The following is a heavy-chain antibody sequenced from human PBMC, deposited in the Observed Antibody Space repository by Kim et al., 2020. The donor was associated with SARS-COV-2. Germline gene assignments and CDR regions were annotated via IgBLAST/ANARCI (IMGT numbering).Heavy chain of an antibody. V-gene: IGHV3-64D*09. CDR2: ISNDGDTT. Sequence: GGSLRLSCSASGFTFSSIAMHWVRQAPGKGLEHVSVISNDGDTTYFAESVKGRFTISRDNSKNTLYLQMSSLRVEDTAVYFCVKSDCSSVGCRRLEYWGQGILVTVSS. D-gene: IGHD2-2*01. CDR1: GFTFSSIA. CDR3: VKSDCSSVGCRRLEY. J-gene: IGHJ4*02.